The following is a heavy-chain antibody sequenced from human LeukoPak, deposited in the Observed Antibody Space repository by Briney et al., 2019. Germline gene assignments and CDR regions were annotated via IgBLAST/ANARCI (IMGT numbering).Heavy chain of an antibody. J-gene: IGHJ6*03. Sequence: SEALSLTCTVSGGSISSYYWSWIRQPAGKGLEWIGRIYTSGSTNYNPSLKSRVTMSVDTSKNQFSLKLSSVTAADTAVYYCARFVVVPAAIIPYYYYYMDVWGKGTTVTVSS. D-gene: IGHD2-2*02. CDR1: GGSISSYY. CDR3: ARFVVVPAAIIPYYYYYMDV. V-gene: IGHV4-4*07. CDR2: IYTSGST.